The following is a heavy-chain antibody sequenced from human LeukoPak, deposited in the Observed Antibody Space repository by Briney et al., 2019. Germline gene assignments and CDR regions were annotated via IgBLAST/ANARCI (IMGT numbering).Heavy chain of an antibody. V-gene: IGHV4-39*07. CDR1: GGFISSNSYY. CDR2: IFYSGST. D-gene: IGHD6-13*01. CDR3: ARRPYSSSWPFNY. J-gene: IGHJ4*02. Sequence: PSETLSLTCTVSGGFISSNSYYWGWIRQPPGKGLEWIGSIFYSGSTYYNPSLKSRVTISVDTSKNQFSLKLSSVTAADTAVYYCARRPYSSSWPFNYWGQGTVVTVSS.